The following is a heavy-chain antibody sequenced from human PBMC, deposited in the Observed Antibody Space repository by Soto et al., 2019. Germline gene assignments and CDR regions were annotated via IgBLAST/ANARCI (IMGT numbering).Heavy chain of an antibody. CDR2: IYSDGST. CDR1: GFTVSSSY. Sequence: EVQPVESGGGLIQPGGSLRLSCAASGFTVSSSYMSWVRQAPGKGLEWVSTIYSDGSTYYTDSVKGRFTISRDNSKNTLFLQMNSLRAEDTAVYYCARHPQMATLTPGYWGQGTLVTVSS. D-gene: IGHD2-15*01. V-gene: IGHV3-53*01. J-gene: IGHJ4*02. CDR3: ARHPQMATLTPGY.